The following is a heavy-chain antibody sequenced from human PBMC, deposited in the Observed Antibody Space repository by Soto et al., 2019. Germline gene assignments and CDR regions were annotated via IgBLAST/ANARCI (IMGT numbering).Heavy chain of an antibody. D-gene: IGHD4-17*01. Sequence: ASVKVSCKASGYTFTSYYMNWVRQAPGQGLEWLGIINPSGGYTTYAQRFLGRVTMTSDTSTSTAYMELRSLRSDDTAVYYCARWSVSDGDYVFDYWGQGTLVTVSS. CDR1: GYTFTSYY. CDR3: ARWSVSDGDYVFDY. V-gene: IGHV1-46*01. CDR2: INPSGGYT. J-gene: IGHJ4*02.